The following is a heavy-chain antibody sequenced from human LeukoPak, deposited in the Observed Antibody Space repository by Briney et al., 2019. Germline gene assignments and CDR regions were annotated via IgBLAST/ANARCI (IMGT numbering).Heavy chain of an antibody. Sequence: AETLSLTCAVYGGSFSGYYWSWIRQPAGKGLEWIGRIYTSGSTNYNPSLKSRVTMSVDTSKNQFSLKLTSVTAADTAVYYCARVRGSSSLNYYYYYMDVWGKGTTVTVSS. V-gene: IGHV4-59*10. CDR3: ARVRGSSSLNYYYYYMDV. CDR1: GGSFSGYY. D-gene: IGHD6-6*01. J-gene: IGHJ6*03. CDR2: IYTSGST.